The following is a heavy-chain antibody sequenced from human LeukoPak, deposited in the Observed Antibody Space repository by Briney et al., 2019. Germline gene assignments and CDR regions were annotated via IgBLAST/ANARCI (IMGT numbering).Heavy chain of an antibody. J-gene: IGHJ4*02. CDR1: GYTFTSYG. V-gene: IGHV1-18*01. CDR2: ISAYNGNT. D-gene: IGHD3-10*01. CDR3: ARDTSTLDYYGSGSFDY. Sequence: ASVTVSCKASGYTFTSYGISWVRQAPGQGLEWMGWISAYNGNTNYAQKLQGRVTMTTDTSTSTAYMEQRSLRSDDTAVYYCARDTSTLDYYGSGSFDYWGQGTLVTVSS.